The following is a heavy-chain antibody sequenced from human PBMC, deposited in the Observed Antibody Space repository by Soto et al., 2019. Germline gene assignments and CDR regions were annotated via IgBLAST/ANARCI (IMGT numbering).Heavy chain of an antibody. CDR3: AKGVPGIAVAGTGYFQH. J-gene: IGHJ1*01. Sequence: SETLSLTCTVSGGSISGYCWSRIRQPPGKGLEWIGYTYYDGSTNYNPSLRGRVTISVDTSKNQFSLKLSSVTAADTAVYYCAKGVPGIAVAGTGYFQHWGQGTLVTVSS. CDR1: GGSISGYC. V-gene: IGHV4-59*01. D-gene: IGHD6-19*01. CDR2: TYYDGST.